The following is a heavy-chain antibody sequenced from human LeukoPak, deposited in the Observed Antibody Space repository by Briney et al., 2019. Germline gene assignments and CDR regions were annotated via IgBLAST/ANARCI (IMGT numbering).Heavy chain of an antibody. CDR3: VTCRAYVRGGFDF. CDR2: IYHSGDT. J-gene: IGHJ4*02. V-gene: IGHV4-38-2*02. CDR1: SYSITSDYY. D-gene: IGHD3-10*02. Sequence: SETLSLACIVSSYSITSDYYWNWIRQSPGKGLEWIGSIYHSGDTYYNPSLKSRVTISTDTSKNQFSLKLNSVAAADTAVYYCVTCRAYVRGGFDFWGQGVLVTVSS.